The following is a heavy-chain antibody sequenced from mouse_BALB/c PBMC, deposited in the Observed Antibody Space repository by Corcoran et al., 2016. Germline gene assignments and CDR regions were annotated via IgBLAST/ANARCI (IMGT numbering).Heavy chain of an antibody. Sequence: EVQLQQSGAALVKPGATVKLSCTASGFNIKDTYMPWVKQRPEQGLEWIGRIDPANGNTKYDPKFQGKATITADTASNTAYLQLSSLTSEDTAVYYCARGGLRRGYYAIDYWGQGTSVTFSS. V-gene: IGHV14-3*02. CDR3: ARGGLRRGYYAIDY. D-gene: IGHD3-1*01. J-gene: IGHJ4*01. CDR1: GFNIKDTY. CDR2: IDPANGNT.